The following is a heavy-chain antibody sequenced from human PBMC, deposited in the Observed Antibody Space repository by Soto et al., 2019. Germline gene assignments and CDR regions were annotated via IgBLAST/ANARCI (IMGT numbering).Heavy chain of an antibody. V-gene: IGHV3-21*01. CDR2: LSSSGTGI. J-gene: IGHJ6*02. CDR1: GLILSGYH. CDR3: ARDGRPYYYGMDV. Sequence: PGGSLRLSCEGSGLILSGYHMNWVRQAPGQGLEWVSSLSSSGTGIFYGDSVKGRFTISRDNAKNSLYLQMNNLRAEDTAVYYCARDGRPYYYGMDVWGQGTTVTVS.